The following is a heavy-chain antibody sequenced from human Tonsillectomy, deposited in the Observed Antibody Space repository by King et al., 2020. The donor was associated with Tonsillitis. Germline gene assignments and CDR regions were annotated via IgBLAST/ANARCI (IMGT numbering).Heavy chain of an antibody. J-gene: IGHJ3*02. CDR1: EFTFSAYW. CDR3: ARDDTPTCGSSYYDAFDI. D-gene: IGHD2-2*01. CDR2: INRDESQK. V-gene: IGHV3-7*03. Sequence: VQLVESGGGLVQPGGSLRLSCVASEFTFSAYWMTWVRQAPGKGLEWVANINRDESQKHYVDSVKGRFTISRDNAKNCVYLQMNSLRAEDTALYYCARDDTPTCGSSYYDAFDIWGQGTKVTVSS.